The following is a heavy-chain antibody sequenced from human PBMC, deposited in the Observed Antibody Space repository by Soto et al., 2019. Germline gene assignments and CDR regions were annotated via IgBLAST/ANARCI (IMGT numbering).Heavy chain of an antibody. CDR1: SASISSEQR. D-gene: IGHD6-19*01. V-gene: IGHV4-4*02. J-gene: IGHJ4*02. CDR2: IHHSGST. Sequence: QMQLQESGPGLVKPSETLSLTCAVSSASISSEQRWTWVRQPPGKGLEWIGEIHHSGSTNKNPSLKSRVTMSVDKSKNQFSLNLNSVTAADTAVYYCARSLGWYAIDHWGQGTLVIVSS. CDR3: ARSLGWYAIDH.